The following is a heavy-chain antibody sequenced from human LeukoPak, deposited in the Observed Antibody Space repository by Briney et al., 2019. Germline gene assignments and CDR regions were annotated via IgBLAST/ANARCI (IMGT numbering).Heavy chain of an antibody. D-gene: IGHD3-22*01. CDR2: ISSSSSYI. Sequence: GGSQRLSCAASGFTFSSYSMNWVRQAPGKGLEWVSSISSSSSYIYYADSVKGRFTISRDNAKNSLYLQMNSLRAEDTAVYYCARDHYDSSGSKDAFDIWGQGTMVTVSS. J-gene: IGHJ3*02. CDR3: ARDHYDSSGSKDAFDI. CDR1: GFTFSSYS. V-gene: IGHV3-21*01.